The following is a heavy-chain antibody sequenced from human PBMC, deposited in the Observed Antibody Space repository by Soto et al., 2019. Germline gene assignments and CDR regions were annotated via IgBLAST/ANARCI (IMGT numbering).Heavy chain of an antibody. CDR3: ARIVVRGITSI. CDR1: GGPISSSGYN. V-gene: IGHV4-39*01. CDR2: IYYGGNT. Sequence: SETLSLTCTVSGGPISSSGYNWGWIRQPPGKGLEWIGNIYYGGNTYHNPSLQSRVTISVDTSKNQVSLKLSSVTAADTAVYYCARIVVRGITSIWGQGTMVTVSS. J-gene: IGHJ4*03. D-gene: IGHD3-10*01.